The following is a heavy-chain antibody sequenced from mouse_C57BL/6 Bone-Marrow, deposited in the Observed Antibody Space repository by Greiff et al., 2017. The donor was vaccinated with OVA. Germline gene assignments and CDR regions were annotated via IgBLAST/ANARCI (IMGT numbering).Heavy chain of an antibody. Sequence: EVKLVESGGGLVKPGGSLKLSCAASGFTFSSYTMSWVRQTPEKRLEWVATISGGGGNTYYPDSVKGRFTISRDNAKNTLYLQMSSLRSEDTALYYCARYSLYYDYDGYYFDYWGQGTTLTVSS. J-gene: IGHJ2*01. CDR2: ISGGGGNT. D-gene: IGHD2-4*01. CDR1: GFTFSSYT. V-gene: IGHV5-9*01. CDR3: ARYSLYYDYDGYYFDY.